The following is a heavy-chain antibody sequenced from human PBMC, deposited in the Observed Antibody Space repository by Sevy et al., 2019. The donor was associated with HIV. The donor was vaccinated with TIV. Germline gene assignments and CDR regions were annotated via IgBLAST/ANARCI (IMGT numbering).Heavy chain of an antibody. Sequence: GGPLRLSCAASGLTFSSYSMNWVRQAPGKGLEWVSYISSSSSTIYYADSVKGRFTISRDNAKNSLYLQMNSLRDEDTVVYYCARAKVNYYDSSGYRLDAFDIWGQGTMVTV. V-gene: IGHV3-48*02. J-gene: IGHJ3*02. CDR1: GLTFSSYS. D-gene: IGHD3-22*01. CDR3: ARAKVNYYDSSGYRLDAFDI. CDR2: ISSSSSTI.